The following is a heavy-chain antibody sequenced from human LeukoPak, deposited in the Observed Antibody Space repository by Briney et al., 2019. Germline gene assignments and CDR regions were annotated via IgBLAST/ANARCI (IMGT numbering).Heavy chain of an antibody. J-gene: IGHJ4*02. CDR2: IYYSGST. V-gene: IGHV4-59*12. CDR3: ARDLGGVVRKPGDFDY. D-gene: IGHD3-3*01. Sequence: PSETLSLTCTVSGGSISSYYWSWIRQPPGKGLEWIGYIYYSGSTNYNPSLKSRVTISVDTSKNQFSLKLSSVTAADTAVYYCARDLGGVVRKPGDFDYWGQGTLVTVSS. CDR1: GGSISSYY.